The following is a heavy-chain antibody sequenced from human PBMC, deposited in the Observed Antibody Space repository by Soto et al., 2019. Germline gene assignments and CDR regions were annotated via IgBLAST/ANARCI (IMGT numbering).Heavy chain of an antibody. CDR1: GFSLSIATMG. V-gene: IGHV2-26*01. J-gene: IGHJ4*02. CDR2: IFSNDEK. CDR3: ARMIGYNRNDRYFDY. D-gene: IGHD1-20*01. Sequence: SGPTLVNPTETLTLTCTVSGFSLSIATMGVSWIRQPPGKALEWLAHIFSNDEKSYSTSLKNRLTISKDTSKSQVVLTMTNMDPVDTATYYCARMIGYNRNDRYFDYWGQGTLVTVSS.